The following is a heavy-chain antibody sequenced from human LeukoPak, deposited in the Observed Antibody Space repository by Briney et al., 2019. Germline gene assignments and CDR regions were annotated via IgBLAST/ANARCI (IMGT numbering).Heavy chain of an antibody. Sequence: PGGSLRLSCAASGFTFSSYAMSWVRQAPGKGLEWVSTISTSGASTYSADSVKGRFTISRDNSKDTLYLQKNSLRAEDTAVYYCAKVSRDGYKSGMDVWGQGTTVTVSS. D-gene: IGHD5-24*01. CDR2: ISTSGAST. CDR1: GFTFSSYA. V-gene: IGHV3-23*01. J-gene: IGHJ6*02. CDR3: AKVSRDGYKSGMDV.